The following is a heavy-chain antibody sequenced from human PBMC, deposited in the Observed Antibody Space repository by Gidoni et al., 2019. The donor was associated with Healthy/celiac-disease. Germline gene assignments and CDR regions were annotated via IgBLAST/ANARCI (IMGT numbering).Heavy chain of an antibody. V-gene: IGHV3-9*01. Sequence: VQLVESGVGLVHPVRSLRLSCAASGFTFDDYAMHWVRQATGKGLEWVSGLSCNSGSIGYADSVKGRFTISRDNAKNSMYLQMNSLRAEDTALYYCAMGSSGNFDYWGQGTLVTVSA. CDR3: AMGSSGNFDY. J-gene: IGHJ4*02. D-gene: IGHD1-26*01. CDR2: LSCNSGSI. CDR1: GFTFDDYA.